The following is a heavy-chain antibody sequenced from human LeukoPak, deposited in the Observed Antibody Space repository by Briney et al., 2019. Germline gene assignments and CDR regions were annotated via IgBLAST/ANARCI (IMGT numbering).Heavy chain of an antibody. Sequence: GGSLRLSCAASGFTFSSFEMNWVRQAPGKGLEWVSYISISGSTIYYADSVKGRFTISRDNAKNSLYLQMNSLRAEDTAVYYCARTYYYDSSGYSALRWRDAFDIWGQGTMVTVSS. CDR3: ARTYYYDSSGYSALRWRDAFDI. CDR2: ISISGSTI. V-gene: IGHV3-48*03. CDR1: GFTFSSFE. D-gene: IGHD3-22*01. J-gene: IGHJ3*02.